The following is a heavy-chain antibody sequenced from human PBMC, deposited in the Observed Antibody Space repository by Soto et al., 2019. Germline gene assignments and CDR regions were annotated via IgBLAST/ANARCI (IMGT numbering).Heavy chain of an antibody. V-gene: IGHV4-30-4*01. J-gene: IGHJ4*02. CDR1: GGSISSGDYY. Sequence: QVQLQESGPGLVKPSQTLSLTCTVSGGSISSGDYYWSWIRQPPGKGLEWIGYIYYSGSTYYNPSLKSRVTISVDTSKNQFSLKLGSVTAADTAMYYCARTKDYGDYVFDYWGQGTLVTVSS. D-gene: IGHD4-17*01. CDR2: IYYSGST. CDR3: ARTKDYGDYVFDY.